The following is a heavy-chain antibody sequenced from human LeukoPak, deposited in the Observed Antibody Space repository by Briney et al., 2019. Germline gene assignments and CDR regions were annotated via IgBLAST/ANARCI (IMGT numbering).Heavy chain of an antibody. V-gene: IGHV3-7*03. J-gene: IGHJ4*02. CDR2: IKQDGSEK. D-gene: IGHD6-13*01. Sequence: GGSLRLSCAASGFTFSSYWMSWVRQAPGKGLEWVANIKQDGSEKYYVDSVKGRFTISRDNAKNSLYLQMNSLRAEDTAVYYCAGDWWSSWFDYWGQGTLVTVSS. CDR1: GFTFSSYW. CDR3: AGDWWSSWFDY.